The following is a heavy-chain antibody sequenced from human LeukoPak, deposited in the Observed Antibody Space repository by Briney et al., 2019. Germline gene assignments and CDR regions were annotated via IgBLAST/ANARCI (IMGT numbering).Heavy chain of an antibody. CDR2: ISGSSSYI. CDR1: GFTFSSYS. D-gene: IGHD6-19*01. Sequence: GGSLRLSCADSGFTFSSYSMNWIRQAPGKGLEWVTSISGSSSYIYYADSVKGRFTISRANAKNSLYLQMNSLRAEDTAVYYCARDQSSVAGTTYNWFDPWGQGTLVTVSS. V-gene: IGHV3-21*01. CDR3: ARDQSSVAGTTYNWFDP. J-gene: IGHJ5*02.